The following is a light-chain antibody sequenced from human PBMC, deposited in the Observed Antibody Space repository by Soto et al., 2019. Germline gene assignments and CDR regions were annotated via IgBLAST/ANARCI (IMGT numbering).Light chain of an antibody. CDR3: AAWDDRLNGVV. V-gene: IGLV1-36*01. Sequence: QSAVTQPTSVSGAPRQRVTISCSGGSSNIGSNAVSWYQQFPGKAPKLLIYYDDLLPSGVSDRFSGSKSGTSASLAISGLQSDDEADYYCAAWDDRLNGVVFGGGTKLTVL. J-gene: IGLJ3*02. CDR1: SSNIGSNA. CDR2: YDD.